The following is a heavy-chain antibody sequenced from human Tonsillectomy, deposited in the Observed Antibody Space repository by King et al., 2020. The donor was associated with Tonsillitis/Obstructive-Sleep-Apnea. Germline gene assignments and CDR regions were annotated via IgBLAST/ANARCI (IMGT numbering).Heavy chain of an antibody. D-gene: IGHD1-1*01. CDR3: ARGGPGHSSDS. J-gene: IGHJ5*01. V-gene: IGHV4-34*01. CDR1: GGSFSDSY. Sequence: VQLQQWGAGLLKPSETLSLTCVVYGGSFSDSYWNWIRQPPGKGLEWIGEIDHSGSTNPNPYLKSRVTITLDTSMNQFSLRLNSVTAADTAVYYFARGGPGHSSDSWGQGTLVTVSS. CDR2: IDHSGST.